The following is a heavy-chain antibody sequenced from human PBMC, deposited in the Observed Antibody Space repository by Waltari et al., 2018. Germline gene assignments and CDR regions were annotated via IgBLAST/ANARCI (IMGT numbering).Heavy chain of an antibody. CDR1: GFAFSYYP. CDR3: AREADGPFDV. D-gene: IGHD6-25*01. J-gene: IGHJ3*01. CDR2: ISYDGLKQ. Sequence: QVQLVESGGGVVQPGRSLRLSCAASGFAFSYYPIQWVRQAPGKGREVVTMISYDGLKQYYADSVRGRFTISRDNSRDTLVLQMRSLRIEDTAVYYCAREADGPFDVWGQGTMVTVSS. V-gene: IGHV3-30*15.